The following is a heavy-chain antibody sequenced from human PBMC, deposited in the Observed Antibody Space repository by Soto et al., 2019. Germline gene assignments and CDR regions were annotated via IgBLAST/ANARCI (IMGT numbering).Heavy chain of an antibody. CDR3: ARDGDSSGLNFDI. CDR1: GFSFRIYA. Sequence: GGSLRLSCAASGFSFRIYAMHWVRQAPGKGLEWVALMSFDGSSKDYADSVKGRFTISRDNSKNTLYLQMNSLRAEDTAVYYCARDGDSSGLNFDIWGQGTMVTVSS. CDR2: MSFDGSSK. D-gene: IGHD6-19*01. V-gene: IGHV3-30-3*01. J-gene: IGHJ3*02.